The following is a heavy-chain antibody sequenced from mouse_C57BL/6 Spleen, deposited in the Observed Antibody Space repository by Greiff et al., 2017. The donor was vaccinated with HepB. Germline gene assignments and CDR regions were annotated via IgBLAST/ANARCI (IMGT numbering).Heavy chain of an antibody. V-gene: IGHV1-59*01. Sequence: QVQLQQPGAELVRPGTSVKLSCKASGYTFTSYWMHWVKQRPGQGLEWIGVIDPSDSYTNYNQKFKGKATLTVDTSSSTAYMQLSSLTSEDSAVYYCARPVGAHWYFDVWGTGTTVTVSS. CDR2: IDPSDSYT. CDR1: GYTFTSYW. D-gene: IGHD1-1*01. CDR3: ARPVGAHWYFDV. J-gene: IGHJ1*03.